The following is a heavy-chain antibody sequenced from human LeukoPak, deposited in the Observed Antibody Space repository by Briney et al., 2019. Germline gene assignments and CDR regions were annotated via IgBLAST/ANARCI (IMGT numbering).Heavy chain of an antibody. CDR1: GDSISSYY. CDR2: IYSSGST. V-gene: IGHV4-59*08. CDR3: ARRGINVRGILWFDP. J-gene: IGHJ5*02. D-gene: IGHD3-16*01. Sequence: PAEPLSLTCSVSGDSISSYYWSWMRQPPGKALEGIGYIYSSGSTNYNPSLESRITISVDTSKNQFSLRLSSVTAADTAVYYCARRGINVRGILWFDPWGQGTLVTVSS.